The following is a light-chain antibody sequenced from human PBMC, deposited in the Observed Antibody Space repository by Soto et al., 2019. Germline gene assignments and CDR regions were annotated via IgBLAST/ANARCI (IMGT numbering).Light chain of an antibody. CDR2: EVN. V-gene: IGLV2-8*01. Sequence: QSVLTQPPSASGSPGKSVTISCTGTSSDVGNYNYVSWYQQYPGKAPKLMIYEVNKRPSGVPDRFSGSKSGNTASLTVSGLKAEDEADYYCTSYAAGKNVVFGGGTKLTVL. J-gene: IGLJ2*01. CDR1: SSDVGNYNY. CDR3: TSYAAGKNVV.